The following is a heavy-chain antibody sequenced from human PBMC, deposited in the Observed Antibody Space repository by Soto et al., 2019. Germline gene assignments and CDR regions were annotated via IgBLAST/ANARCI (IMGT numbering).Heavy chain of an antibody. CDR2: IYYSGNT. Sequence: SETLSLTCTVSGGSISSGGYYWSWIRQHPGRGLEWTGYIYYSGNTYYNPSLKSRVTISVDTSKNQFSLKLSSVTAADTAVYYCARDKAFLDRWGQGTLVTVSS. D-gene: IGHD3-3*02. V-gene: IGHV4-31*03. CDR1: GGSISSGGYY. J-gene: IGHJ4*02. CDR3: ARDKAFLDR.